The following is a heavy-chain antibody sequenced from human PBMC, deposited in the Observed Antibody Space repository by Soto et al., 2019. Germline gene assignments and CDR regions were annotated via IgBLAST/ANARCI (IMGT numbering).Heavy chain of an antibody. Sequence: EVQLMESGGGLVQPGGSLRLSCAASEFSFSSYALNWVRQAPGKGLEWVSAITATGANTYYADSVKGRFTIARDNAKKTLYLQMDSLRPEDTAVYYCVTYSSPLDYWGQGTQVTVSS. D-gene: IGHD6-13*01. J-gene: IGHJ4*02. CDR3: VTYSSPLDY. CDR1: EFSFSSYA. CDR2: ITATGANT. V-gene: IGHV3-23*01.